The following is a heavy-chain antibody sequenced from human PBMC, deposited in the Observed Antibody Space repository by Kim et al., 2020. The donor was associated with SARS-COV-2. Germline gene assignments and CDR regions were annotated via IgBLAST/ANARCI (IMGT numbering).Heavy chain of an antibody. CDR3: ARDSLYSSSTQVNWADY. V-gene: IGHV3-23*01. J-gene: IGHJ4*02. D-gene: IGHD6-6*01. Sequence: VKGRLTISRDNPKNMLYLQINILRAEDTAVYYCARDSLYSSSTQVNWADYWGQGTLVTVSS.